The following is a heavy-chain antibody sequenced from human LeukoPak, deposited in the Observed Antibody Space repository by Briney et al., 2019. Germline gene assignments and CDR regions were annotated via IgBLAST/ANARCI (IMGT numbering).Heavy chain of an antibody. J-gene: IGHJ4*02. CDR2: IYYSGST. Sequence: SETLSLTCTVSGGSVSGSYWSWIRQPPGMGLEWIGCIYYSGSTNYNPSLKSRVSISVDTSKNQFSLKLSSVTAADTAVYYCARETGPGSSATVDYWGEGRLVTVSS. CDR1: GGSVSGSY. CDR3: ARETGPGSSATVDY. D-gene: IGHD3-10*01. V-gene: IGHV4-59*02.